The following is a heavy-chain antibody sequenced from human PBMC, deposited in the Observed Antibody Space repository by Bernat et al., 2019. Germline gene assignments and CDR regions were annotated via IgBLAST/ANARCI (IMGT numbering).Heavy chain of an antibody. V-gene: IGHV3-23*01. CDR3: AKGTMVRARARYFDL. Sequence: EVQLLESGGVLVQPGGSLRLSCAASGFTFSSYAMSWVRQAPGKGLEWVSAISGRGGSTYYADSVKGRFTISRDNSKNTLYLQMNSLRAEDTAVYYCAKGTMVRARARYFDLWGRGTLVTVSS. CDR2: ISGRGGST. J-gene: IGHJ2*01. D-gene: IGHD3-10*01. CDR1: GFTFSSYA.